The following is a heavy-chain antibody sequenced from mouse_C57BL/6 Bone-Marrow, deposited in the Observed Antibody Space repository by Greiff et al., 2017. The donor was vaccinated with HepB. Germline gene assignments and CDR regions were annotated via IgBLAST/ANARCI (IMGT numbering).Heavy chain of an antibody. Sequence: VQGVESGPGLVQPSQSLSITCTVSGFSLTSYGVHWVRQSPGKGLEWLGVIWSGGSTDYNAAFISRLSISKDNSKSQVFFKMNSLQADDTAIYYCARNLYYGSYWYFDVWGTGTTVTVSS. J-gene: IGHJ1*03. CDR1: GFSLTSYG. CDR2: IWSGGST. CDR3: ARNLYYGSYWYFDV. D-gene: IGHD2-2*01. V-gene: IGHV2-2*01.